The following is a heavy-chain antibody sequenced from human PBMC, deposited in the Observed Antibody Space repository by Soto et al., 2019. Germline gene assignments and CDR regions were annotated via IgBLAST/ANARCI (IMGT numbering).Heavy chain of an antibody. CDR1: GASISSGAYY. J-gene: IGHJ3*02. CDR2: IYYSGST. V-gene: IGHV4-31*03. Sequence: QVQLQESAAGLVKASQTLSLTCTVSGASISSGAYYWTWIRQRPGKGLEWIGYIYYSGSTYYSPSLKSRLSISLDKSKNQFSLRLSSVTAADTAMYFCARARLRAVYAFDIWGQGTMATVSS. CDR3: ARARLRAVYAFDI. D-gene: IGHD3-10*01.